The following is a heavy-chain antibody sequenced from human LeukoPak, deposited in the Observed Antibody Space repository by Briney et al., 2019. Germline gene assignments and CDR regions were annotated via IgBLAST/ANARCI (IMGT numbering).Heavy chain of an antibody. J-gene: IGHJ4*02. D-gene: IGHD3-22*01. V-gene: IGHV3-30*18. Sequence: GRSLRLSCAASGFTFSIYGMHWVRQAPGKGLEWVAFISYDGSNKYYADSVKGRFTISRDHSMNTLYLQMNSLRAEDTALYLCSKDPWQSGHYYDSSGQFDYWGQGTLVTVSS. CDR3: SKDPWQSGHYYDSSGQFDY. CDR2: ISYDGSNK. CDR1: GFTFSIYG.